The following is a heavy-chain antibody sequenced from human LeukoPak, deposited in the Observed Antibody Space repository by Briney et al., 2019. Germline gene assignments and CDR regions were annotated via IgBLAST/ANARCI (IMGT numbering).Heavy chain of an antibody. J-gene: IGHJ4*02. Sequence: PSETLSLACTVSGGSISSYFWSWIRQPPGKGLEWIGYIYYRGSTNYNPSLKSRVTISVDTSKNQFSLKLSSVTAADTAVYYCARGIAVAGSDYWGQGTLVTVSP. CDR3: ARGIAVAGSDY. CDR2: IYYRGST. CDR1: GGSISSYF. D-gene: IGHD6-19*01. V-gene: IGHV4-59*01.